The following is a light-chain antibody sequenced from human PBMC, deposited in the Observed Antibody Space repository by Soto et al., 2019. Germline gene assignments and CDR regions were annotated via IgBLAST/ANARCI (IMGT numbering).Light chain of an antibody. CDR3: YSYRGYSTRV. CDR1: SSDVGGYNF. J-gene: IGLJ1*01. CDR2: EVS. V-gene: IGLV2-14*01. Sequence: QSARTQPASVSGSPGQSITISCTGTSSDVGGYNFVSWYQQHPGRAPKLLIYEVSRRPSGVSNRFSGSKSGDTASLTISGLQAEDEADYYCYSYRGYSTRVFGTGTKVTVL.